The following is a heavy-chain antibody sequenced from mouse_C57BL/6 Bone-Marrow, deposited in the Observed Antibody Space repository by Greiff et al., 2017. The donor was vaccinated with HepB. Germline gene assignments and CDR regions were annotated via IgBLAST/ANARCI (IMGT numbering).Heavy chain of an antibody. Sequence: QVQLQQSGPELVKPGASVKISCKASGYAFSSSWMNWVKQRPGKGLEWIGRIYPGDGDTNYNGKFKGKATLTADKSSSTAYMQLSSLTSEDSAVYFGARLGDYEDYYAMDYWGQGTSVTVSS. CDR3: ARLGDYEDYYAMDY. J-gene: IGHJ4*01. D-gene: IGHD2-4*01. CDR2: IYPGDGDT. V-gene: IGHV1-82*01. CDR1: GYAFSSSW.